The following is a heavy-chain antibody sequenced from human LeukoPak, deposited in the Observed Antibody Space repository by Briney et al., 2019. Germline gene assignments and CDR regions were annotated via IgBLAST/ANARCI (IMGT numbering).Heavy chain of an antibody. CDR3: AREGSYYYYYGMDA. CDR2: IWYDGSNK. Sequence: GRSLRLSCAASGFTFSSYGMHWVRQAPGKGLEWVAVIWYDGSNKYYADSVKGRFTISRDNSKNTLYLQMNSLRAEDTAVYYCAREGSYYYYYGMDAWGQGTTVTVSS. D-gene: IGHD1-26*01. V-gene: IGHV3-33*01. J-gene: IGHJ6*02. CDR1: GFTFSSYG.